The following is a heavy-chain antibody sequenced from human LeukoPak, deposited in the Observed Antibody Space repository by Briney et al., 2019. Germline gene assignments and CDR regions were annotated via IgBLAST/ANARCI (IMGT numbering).Heavy chain of an antibody. CDR2: LYSSGST. Sequence: PSETLSLTCTVSGGSINSAIYDWSWIRLPAGRGLEWIGRLYSSGSTVYNPSLRSRLSMSLDASKKKFSLRLTSVTAADTAVYFCASIRSYSYDTRGSQSPRRYFDTWGQGILVTVSS. CDR3: ASIRSYSYDTRGSQSPRRYFDT. J-gene: IGHJ4*02. V-gene: IGHV4-61*02. CDR1: GGSINSAIYD. D-gene: IGHD3-22*01.